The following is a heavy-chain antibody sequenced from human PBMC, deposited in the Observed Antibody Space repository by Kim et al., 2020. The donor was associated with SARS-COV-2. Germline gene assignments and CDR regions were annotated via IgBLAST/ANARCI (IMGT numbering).Heavy chain of an antibody. CDR2: IDPRDSYT. CDR1: GYIFSNYW. CDR3: ARLGDNSDDY. Sequence: GESLKISCKGSGYIFSNYWISWVRQMPGKGLEWMGRIDPRDSYTNYSPSFQGHVTLSADKSISTAYLQWSSLKASDNAIYYCARLGDNSDDYWGQGTQITVSS. D-gene: IGHD3-22*01. J-gene: IGHJ4*02. V-gene: IGHV5-10-1*01.